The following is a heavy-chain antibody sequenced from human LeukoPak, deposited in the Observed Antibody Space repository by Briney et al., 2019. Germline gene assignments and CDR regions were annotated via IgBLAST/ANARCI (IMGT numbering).Heavy chain of an antibody. CDR1: GYTFTSYG. J-gene: IGHJ6*02. D-gene: IGHD2-15*01. Sequence: ASVKVSCKASGYTFTSYGISWVRQALGQGLEWMGWISAYNGNTNYAQKLQGRVTMTTDTSTSTAYMELRSLRSDDTAVYYCARDTYIVVVVAATHYYYYGMDVWGQGTTVTVSS. V-gene: IGHV1-18*01. CDR3: ARDTYIVVVVAATHYYYYGMDV. CDR2: ISAYNGNT.